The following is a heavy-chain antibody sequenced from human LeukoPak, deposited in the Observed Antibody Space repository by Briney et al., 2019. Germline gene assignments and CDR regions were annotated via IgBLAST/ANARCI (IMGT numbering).Heavy chain of an antibody. V-gene: IGHV1-2*02. Sequence: ASVKVSCKASGYTFTGYYIYRVRQAPGHGVERMGWINPNSGGTNYAQKFQGRVTMTREMSIRTAYMELSRLRPDVTAVYYCARGQQLASNWGQGTLVTVSS. CDR1: GYTFTGYY. CDR3: ARGQQLASN. J-gene: IGHJ4*02. CDR2: INPNSGGT. D-gene: IGHD6-13*01.